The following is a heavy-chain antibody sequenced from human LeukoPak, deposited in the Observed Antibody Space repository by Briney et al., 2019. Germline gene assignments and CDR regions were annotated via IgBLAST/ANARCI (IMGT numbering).Heavy chain of an antibody. J-gene: IGHJ5*02. CDR1: GGSISSSSYY. Sequence: SETPSLTCTVSGGSISSSSYYWGWIRQPPGTGLEWVGSIYYSGSTYYNPSLRSRVTISVDTSKNQFSLKLSSVTAADTAVYYCAVPAAKRPHWFDPWGQGTLVTVSS. V-gene: IGHV4-39*05. CDR3: AVPAAKRPHWFDP. CDR2: IYYSGST. D-gene: IGHD2-2*01.